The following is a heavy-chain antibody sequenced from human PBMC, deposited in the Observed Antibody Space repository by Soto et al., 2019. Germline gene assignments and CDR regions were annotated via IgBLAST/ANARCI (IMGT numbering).Heavy chain of an antibody. V-gene: IGHV3-30*18. CDR1: GFTFRTNA. CDR3: GKSGYGGGWYGDY. Sequence: QVQLVESGGGVVQPGRSLRLSCAASGFTFRTNAMHWVRQAPGKGLEWVAVISYDGNNKYYADSVKGRFTISRDNSKNTLYLKRNSLRAEDTAVDYCGKSGYGGGWYGDYWGQGTLVTVSS. D-gene: IGHD6-19*01. CDR2: ISYDGNNK. J-gene: IGHJ4*02.